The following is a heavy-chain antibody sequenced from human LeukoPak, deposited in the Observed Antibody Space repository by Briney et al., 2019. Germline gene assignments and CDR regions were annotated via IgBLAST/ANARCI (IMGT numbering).Heavy chain of an antibody. D-gene: IGHD6-6*01. Sequence: GGSLRLSCAASGFTFSSYWMSGVRKAPGKGLEWLANIKQDGSEEVYVDSVKGRFTISRDNAKNSLFLQMNTLRAEDTAVYYCARDPYSSTWSYGMDVWGQGTTVTVSS. J-gene: IGHJ6*02. CDR1: GFTFSSYW. CDR3: ARDPYSSTWSYGMDV. CDR2: IKQDGSEE. V-gene: IGHV3-7*05.